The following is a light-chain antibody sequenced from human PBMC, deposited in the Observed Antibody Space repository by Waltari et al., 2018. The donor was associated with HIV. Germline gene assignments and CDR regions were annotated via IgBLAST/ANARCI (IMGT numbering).Light chain of an antibody. Sequence: QSALTQPASVSGSPGQSITISCTGPSSDVGGYNSVSWYQQHPGKAPKLMIYDVSNRPSGGSNRFSGSKSGNTASLTISGLQAEDEADYYCSSYTSSILFGGGTKLTVL. V-gene: IGLV2-14*03. CDR3: SSYTSSIL. J-gene: IGLJ2*01. CDR2: DVS. CDR1: SSDVGGYNS.